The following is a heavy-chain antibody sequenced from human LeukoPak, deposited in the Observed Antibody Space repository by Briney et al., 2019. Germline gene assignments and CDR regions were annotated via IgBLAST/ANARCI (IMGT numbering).Heavy chain of an antibody. D-gene: IGHD3-22*01. V-gene: IGHV1-69*01. CDR2: IIPIFGTA. CDR3: ARDDGVSYDSSGYYLDAFDI. Sequence: ASVKVSCKASGGTFSSYAISWVRQAPGQGLEWMGGIIPIFGTANYAQKFQGRVTITADESTSTAYMELSGLRSEDTAVYYCARDDGVSYDSSGYYLDAFDIWGQGTMVTVSS. CDR1: GGTFSSYA. J-gene: IGHJ3*02.